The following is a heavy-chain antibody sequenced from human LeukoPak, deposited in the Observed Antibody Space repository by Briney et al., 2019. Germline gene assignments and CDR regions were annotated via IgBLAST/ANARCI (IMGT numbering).Heavy chain of an antibody. V-gene: IGHV4-61*02. CDR1: GASVSTTAYF. D-gene: IGHD5-24*01. CDR3: ASYREAYDLYPHGLDV. CDR2: IYASGNT. Sequence: SETLSLTCSVSGASVSTTAYFWNWIRQPAGEGLEWIGRIYASGNTHYNPSLKSRVTMSLDTSKNQFALTMNSVTAADSAVYFCASYREAYDLYPHGLDVWGRGTVVTVSS. J-gene: IGHJ3*01.